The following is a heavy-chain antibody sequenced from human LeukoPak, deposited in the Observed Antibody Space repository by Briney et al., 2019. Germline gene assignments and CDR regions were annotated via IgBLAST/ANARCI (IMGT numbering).Heavy chain of an antibody. CDR3: AVIYGSRSYHLPSFVY. V-gene: IGHV1-69*13. CDR1: GDTFSSYG. D-gene: IGHD3-10*01. J-gene: IGHJ4*02. CDR2: IIAIFGTA. Sequence: SVKVSYKASGDTFSSYGISWVRQAPGQGLEWMGGIIAIFGTANYPQKFQGRVTITADESTSTAYMELRSLRYAGTAVYYCAVIYGSRSYHLPSFVYWGQGTLVTVSS.